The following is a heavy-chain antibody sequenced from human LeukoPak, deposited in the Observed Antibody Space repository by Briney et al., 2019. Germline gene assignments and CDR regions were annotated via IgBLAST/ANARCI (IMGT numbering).Heavy chain of an antibody. V-gene: IGHV3-23*01. CDR1: GFTFSSYA. D-gene: IGHD3-3*01. CDR2: ISGSGGST. Sequence: GGSLRLSCAASGFTFSSYAMSWVRQAPGKGLEWVSAISGSGGSTYYADSVKGRFTTSRDNSKNTLYLQMNSLRAEDTAVYYCAKVPRGAGTSSGYWGQGTLVTVSS. J-gene: IGHJ4*02. CDR3: AKVPRGAGTSSGY.